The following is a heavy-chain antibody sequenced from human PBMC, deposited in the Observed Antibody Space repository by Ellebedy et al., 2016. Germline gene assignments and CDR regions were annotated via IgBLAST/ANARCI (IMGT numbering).Heavy chain of an antibody. Sequence: GESLKISCAASGFTFSSYSMNWVRQAPGKGLEWVSSISSSSSYIYYADSVKGRFTISRDNSKNTLYLQMNSLRAEDTAVYYCARRPWKPQQQHLNLDYYGMDVWGQGTTVTVSS. CDR3: ARRPWKPQQQHLNLDYYGMDV. CDR1: GFTFSSYS. V-gene: IGHV3-21*01. D-gene: IGHD6-13*01. CDR2: ISSSSSYI. J-gene: IGHJ6*02.